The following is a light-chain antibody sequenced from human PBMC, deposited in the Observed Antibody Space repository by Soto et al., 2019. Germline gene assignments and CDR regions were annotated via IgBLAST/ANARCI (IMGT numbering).Light chain of an antibody. CDR2: GAS. V-gene: IGKV3D-15*01. Sequence: EIAMTQSPVTLSASPGERVTLSCSASQSVNINVAWYQQRPGQAPRVLIYGASNRASGIPDRFIDSGSGTAFTLTISSLEPDDFAVYYCQQYKDCTALTFGGGT. J-gene: IGKJ4*01. CDR3: QQYKDCTALT. CDR1: QSVNIN.